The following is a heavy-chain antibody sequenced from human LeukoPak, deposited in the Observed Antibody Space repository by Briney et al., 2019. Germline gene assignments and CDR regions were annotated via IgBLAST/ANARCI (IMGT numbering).Heavy chain of an antibody. CDR2: INPSSGGT. CDR3: ARGLANWGSPRDNWFDP. Sequence: ASVKVSCKASGYTFTGYYMHWVRQAPGQGLEWMGWINPSSGGTNYAQKFQGRVTMTRDTSISTAYMELSRLRSDDTAVYYCARGLANWGSPRDNWFDPWGQGTLVTVSS. CDR1: GYTFTGYY. D-gene: IGHD7-27*01. V-gene: IGHV1-2*02. J-gene: IGHJ5*02.